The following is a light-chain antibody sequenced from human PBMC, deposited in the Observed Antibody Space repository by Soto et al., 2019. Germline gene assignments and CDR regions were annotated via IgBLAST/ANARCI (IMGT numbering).Light chain of an antibody. CDR1: QSIATY. CDR2: DAS. J-gene: IGKJ4*01. CDR3: QHRSNWPLT. V-gene: IGKV3-11*01. Sequence: EIVLTQSPATLSLSPGERATLSCRASQSIATYLAWYQQKPGQAPRLLIYDASNRATGIPARFSGSGSGTDFTLTISSLEPEDFAIYYCQHRSNWPLTFSGGTKVEI.